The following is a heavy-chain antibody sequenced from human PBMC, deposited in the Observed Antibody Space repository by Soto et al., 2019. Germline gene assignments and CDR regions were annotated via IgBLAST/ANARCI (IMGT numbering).Heavy chain of an antibody. Sequence: EVQLLESGGGLVQPGGSLRLSCAASGFTFSSYAMSWVRQAPGKGLEWVSASSGSGGSTYYADSVKGRLTISRDNSKNTLYLQMNSLRAEDTAVYYCAKGRRAVAGTTRRRPFDYWGQGTLVTVSS. J-gene: IGHJ4*02. CDR3: AKGRRAVAGTTRRRPFDY. V-gene: IGHV3-23*01. CDR2: SSGSGGST. CDR1: GFTFSSYA. D-gene: IGHD6-19*01.